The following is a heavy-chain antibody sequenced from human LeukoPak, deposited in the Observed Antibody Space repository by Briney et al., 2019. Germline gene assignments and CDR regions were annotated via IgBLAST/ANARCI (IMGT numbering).Heavy chain of an antibody. V-gene: IGHV3-23*01. CDR2: ISGSGGST. CDR3: AKGYSSGWYFFDY. J-gene: IGHJ4*02. Sequence: PGGSLRLSCAVSGFSFSSYAMSWVRQAPGEGLEWVSAISGSGGSTNYADSVKGRFTISRDNSKTTPYLQMNSLRAEDTAVYYCAKGYSSGWYFFDYWGQGTLVTVSS. D-gene: IGHD6-19*01. CDR1: GFSFSSYA.